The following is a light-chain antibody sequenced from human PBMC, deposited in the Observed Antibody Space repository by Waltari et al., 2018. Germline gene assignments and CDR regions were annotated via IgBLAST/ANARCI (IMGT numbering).Light chain of an antibody. CDR2: KAS. V-gene: IGKV1-5*03. CDR3: QQYNGYSWT. J-gene: IGKJ1*01. Sequence: DIQMTQSPSTLSASVGDRVTITCRASQTISSWLAWYQQKPGKAPKLLIYKASSLESGVPSRFSGSGSGTEFTLTISSLQPDDFATYYCQQYNGYSWTFGQGTKEEIK. CDR1: QTISSW.